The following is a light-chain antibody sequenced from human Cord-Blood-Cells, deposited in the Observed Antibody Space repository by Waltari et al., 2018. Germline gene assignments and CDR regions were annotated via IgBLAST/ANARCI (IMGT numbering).Light chain of an antibody. Sequence: EIVLTQSPGTLSLSPGERATLSCRASQSVSSSYLAWYQQKPGPAPRLRIYGASSRATGIPDRFSGSGSGTDFTLTISRLEPEDFAVYYCQQYGSSLLTFGGGTKVEIK. J-gene: IGKJ4*01. CDR1: QSVSSSY. CDR3: QQYGSSLLT. CDR2: GAS. V-gene: IGKV3-20*01.